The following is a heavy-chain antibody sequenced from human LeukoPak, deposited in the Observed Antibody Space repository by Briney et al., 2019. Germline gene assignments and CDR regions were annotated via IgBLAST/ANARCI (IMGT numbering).Heavy chain of an antibody. J-gene: IGHJ4*02. D-gene: IGHD6-13*01. CDR1: GFTVSTNY. V-gene: IGHV3-66*02. CDR3: TRGPGSTWYSDY. CDR2: IYSRRDT. Sequence: GGSLRLSCAASGFTVSTNYMNWVRQAPGNGLEWVSIIYSRRDTYYADSVKGRFTISRDNSKNTLYLQMNSLRAEDTAVYYCTRGPGSTWYSDYWGQGTLVTVSS.